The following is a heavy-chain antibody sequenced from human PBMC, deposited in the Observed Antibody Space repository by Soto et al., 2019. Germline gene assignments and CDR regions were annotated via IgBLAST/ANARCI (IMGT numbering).Heavy chain of an antibody. J-gene: IGHJ4*02. D-gene: IGHD5-12*01. CDR3: ARAEDSGYDLDY. CDR2: IYYSGST. CDR1: GGSISSYD. Sequence: SETLSLTCTVSGGSISSYDWSWIRQHPGKGLEWIGYIYYSGSTNYNPSLKSRVTISVDTSKNQFSLKLSSVTAADTAVYYCARAEDSGYDLDYWGQGTLVTVSS. V-gene: IGHV4-59*01.